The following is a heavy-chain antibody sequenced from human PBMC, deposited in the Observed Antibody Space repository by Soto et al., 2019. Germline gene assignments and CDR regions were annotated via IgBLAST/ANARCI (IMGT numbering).Heavy chain of an antibody. V-gene: IGHV2-5*02. CDR1: GFSLSTSGIG. J-gene: IGHJ4*02. CDR2: IYWDDDK. D-gene: IGHD3-10*01. Sequence: QITLKESGPTLVKPTQTLTLTCTFSGFSLSTSGIGVGWIRQPPGKALEWLALIYWDDDKRYSPSLKSRRSITNDTSKNQVVLTVTHMDPVDTAVYYCAHRLSRTPASGSGSWGPYCFDYRGQGTLVTVSS. CDR3: AHRLSRTPASGSGSWGPYCFDY.